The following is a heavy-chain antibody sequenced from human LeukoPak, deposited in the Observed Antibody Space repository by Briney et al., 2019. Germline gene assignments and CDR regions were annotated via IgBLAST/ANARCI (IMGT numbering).Heavy chain of an antibody. CDR2: INTNTGNP. D-gene: IGHD2-2*01. Sequence: ASVKVSCKASGYTFTSYAMNWVRQAPGQGLEWMGWINTNTGNPTYAQGFTGRFVFSLDTSVSTAYLQISSLKAEDTAVYCCARWSTSYFRGVYYYYYGMDVWGQGTTVTVSS. CDR1: GYTFTSYA. V-gene: IGHV7-4-1*02. CDR3: ARWSTSYFRGVYYYYYGMDV. J-gene: IGHJ6*02.